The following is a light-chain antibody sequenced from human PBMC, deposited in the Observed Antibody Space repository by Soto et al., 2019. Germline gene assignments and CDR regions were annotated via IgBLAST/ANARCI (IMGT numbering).Light chain of an antibody. CDR2: GAS. J-gene: IGKJ1*01. CDR3: QQYNNWPET. V-gene: IGKV3-15*01. CDR1: QSVSSN. Sequence: EIVMTQNPATLSVSPGERATLSCRASQSVSSNLAWYQQKPGQAPRLLIYGASTRATGIPARFSGSGSGTEFTLTISSLQSEDFAVYYCQQYNNWPETFGQGTKVDIK.